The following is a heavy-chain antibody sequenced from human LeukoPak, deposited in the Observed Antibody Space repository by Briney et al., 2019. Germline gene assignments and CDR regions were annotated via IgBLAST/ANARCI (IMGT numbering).Heavy chain of an antibody. Sequence: GGSLRLSCAASGFTFSSYWMSWVRQAPGKGLEWVANMNQDGSHKNYVDSVKGRFTISRDNAKNSLYLQMNSLRAEDTAVYYCAREGFLDYWGQGTLVTVSS. CDR1: GFTFSSYW. D-gene: IGHD3-3*01. CDR3: AREGFLDY. V-gene: IGHV3-7*01. CDR2: MNQDGSHK. J-gene: IGHJ4*02.